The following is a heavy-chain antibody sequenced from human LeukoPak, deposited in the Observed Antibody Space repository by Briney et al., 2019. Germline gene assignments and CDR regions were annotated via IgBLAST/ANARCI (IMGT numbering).Heavy chain of an antibody. Sequence: GGSLRLSCPPSGFTFTYYGIHWARQARGKGMEWVAFIRYDGSDKYYADSVKGRFTISRDNTKNTLYIQRNSERAEDTAVYYCARKKRGDYDDSGGDFFDSWGQGTLVTVSS. D-gene: IGHD4-17*01. CDR2: IRYDGSDK. CDR1: GFTFTYYG. CDR3: ARKKRGDYDDSGGDFFDS. V-gene: IGHV3-30*02. J-gene: IGHJ4*02.